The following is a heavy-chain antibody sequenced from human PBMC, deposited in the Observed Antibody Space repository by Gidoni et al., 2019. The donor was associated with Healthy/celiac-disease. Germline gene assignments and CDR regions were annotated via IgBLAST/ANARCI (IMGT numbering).Heavy chain of an antibody. CDR1: GYTFTSYY. CDR2: SNPSGGST. V-gene: IGHV1-46*01. J-gene: IGHJ6*02. Sequence: QVQLVQSGAEVKKPGASVKVSCKASGYTFTSYYMHWVRQAPGQGLEWMGISNPSGGSTSYAQKFQGRVTMTRDTSTSTVYMELSSLRSEDTAVYYCARGHCSSTSCYTGNYYYYGMDVWGQGTTVTVSS. CDR3: ARGHCSSTSCYTGNYYYYGMDV. D-gene: IGHD2-2*02.